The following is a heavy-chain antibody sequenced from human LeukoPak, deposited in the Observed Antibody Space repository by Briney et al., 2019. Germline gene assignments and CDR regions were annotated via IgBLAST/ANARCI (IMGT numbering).Heavy chain of an antibody. D-gene: IGHD5-18*01. Sequence: TSETLSLTCTVSGGSISRNYWSWVRQSPGKGLEWIGYIYYSGSTNYNPSLKSRVTMSVDTSKNQFSLKLNSVTAADTAVYYCARHGVDTAIYGSEHFQPWGQAPWSPSPQ. CDR3: ARHGVDTAIYGSEHFQP. CDR2: IYYSGST. V-gene: IGHV4-59*08. CDR1: GGSISRNY. J-gene: IGHJ1*01.